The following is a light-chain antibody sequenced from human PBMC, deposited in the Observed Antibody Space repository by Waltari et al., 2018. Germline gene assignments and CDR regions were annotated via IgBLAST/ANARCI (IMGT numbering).Light chain of an antibody. Sequence: EIVLTQSPGTLSLSTGERATLACRASQSVGRSLARYQQKRGQAPRLLIYGASSRATGIPDRFSGSGSGTDFSLTISRLEPEDFAVYYCQHYVRLPATFGQGTDVEIK. CDR2: GAS. CDR1: QSVGRS. CDR3: QHYVRLPAT. J-gene: IGKJ1*01. V-gene: IGKV3-20*01.